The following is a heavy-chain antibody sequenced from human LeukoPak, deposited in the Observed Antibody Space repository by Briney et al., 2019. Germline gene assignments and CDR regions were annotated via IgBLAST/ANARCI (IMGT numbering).Heavy chain of an antibody. D-gene: IGHD3-22*01. CDR1: GGSFSGYY. J-gene: IGHJ6*03. Sequence: SETLSLTCAVYGGSFSGYYWSWIRQPPGKGLEWIGEINHSGSTNYNPSLKSRVTISVDTSKNQISLKLSSVTAADTAVYYCARGRQDVTMIVVVMTAVSYYLDVWGKGTTVTVS. CDR2: INHSGST. CDR3: ARGRQDVTMIVVVMTAVSYYLDV. V-gene: IGHV4-34*01.